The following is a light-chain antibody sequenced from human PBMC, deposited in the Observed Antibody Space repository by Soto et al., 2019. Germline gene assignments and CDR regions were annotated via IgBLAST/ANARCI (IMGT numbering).Light chain of an antibody. CDR3: QQYNNWIT. CDR1: QSVSSN. CDR2: GAS. V-gene: IGKV3-15*01. J-gene: IGKJ5*01. Sequence: EIVMTQSPATLSVSPGERATLSCRASQSVSSNLAWYQQKPGQAPRLLIYGASTRATGIPARVSGSGSGTAFTITISSLQSEDVAVYYCQQYNNWITFGQGTRLEIK.